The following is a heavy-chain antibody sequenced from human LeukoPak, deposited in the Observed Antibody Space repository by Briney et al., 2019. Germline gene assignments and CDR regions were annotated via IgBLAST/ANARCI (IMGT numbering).Heavy chain of an antibody. CDR1: GLTFRNYW. J-gene: IGHJ4*02. V-gene: IGHV3-7*01. CDR2: IKPDEGVQ. Sequence: GGSLRLSCAASGLTFRNYWMSWVRQAPGKGLEWVANIKPDEGVQNYVDSVKGRFTITRDNAANSLFLQMNSLRDEDTAVYYCATSFPYCSVDSCALGGQGTLVTVSS. D-gene: IGHD2-15*01. CDR3: ATSFPYCSVDSCAL.